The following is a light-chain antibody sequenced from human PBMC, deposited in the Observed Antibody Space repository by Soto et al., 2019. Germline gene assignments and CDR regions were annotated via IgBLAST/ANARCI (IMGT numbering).Light chain of an antibody. V-gene: IGKV2-28*01. Sequence: PLSRPVTPGEQASISSKSSQILVNSNRYNYLDWYLQKPGQAPQLLIYLASNRACGVPDRFSGSGSGTDFTLTISRVQTDDVGAYYCQQYIRYPWTFGQGTKVDIK. CDR3: QQYIRYPWT. J-gene: IGKJ1*01. CDR2: LAS. CDR1: QILVNSNRYNY.